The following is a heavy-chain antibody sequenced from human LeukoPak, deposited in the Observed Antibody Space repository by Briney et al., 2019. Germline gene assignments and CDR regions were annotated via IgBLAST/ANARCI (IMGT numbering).Heavy chain of an antibody. CDR2: INPSGSST. CDR3: ASRSGAEYFHH. Sequence: ASVKVSCKASGYSFTSHYMHWVRQAPGQGLEWMGLINPSGSSTLYAQKFQGRVTMTRDMSTTTDYMELSRLTSDDTAVYYCASRSGAEYFHHWGQGTLVSVSS. J-gene: IGHJ1*01. V-gene: IGHV1-46*01. CDR1: GYSFTSHY.